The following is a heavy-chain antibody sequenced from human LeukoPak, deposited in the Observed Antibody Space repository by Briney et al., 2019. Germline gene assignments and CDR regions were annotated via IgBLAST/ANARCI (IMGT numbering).Heavy chain of an antibody. V-gene: IGHV3-23*01. Sequence: GGSLRLSCAASGFAFSSYAMTWVRQAPGKGLEWVSAISGGGGSTYYADSVKGRFTISRDNPKNTLYLQMNSLRAEDTAVYYCAKDFQAYPYYFDYWGQGTLVTVSS. CDR2: ISGGGGST. J-gene: IGHJ4*02. CDR3: AKDFQAYPYYFDY. CDR1: GFAFSSYA.